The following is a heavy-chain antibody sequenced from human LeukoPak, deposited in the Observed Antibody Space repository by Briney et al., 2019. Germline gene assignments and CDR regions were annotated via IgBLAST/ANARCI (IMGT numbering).Heavy chain of an antibody. D-gene: IGHD2-21*02. Sequence: ASVKVSCKTSGGTFISYPISWVRQAPGQGLEWMGWISAYNGNTNYAQKLQGRVTMTTDTSTSTAYMELRSLRSDDTAVYYCARVKLAYCGGDCYSDYYYYYMDVWGKGTTVTVSS. CDR2: ISAYNGNT. CDR3: ARVKLAYCGGDCYSDYYYYYMDV. CDR1: GGTFISYP. J-gene: IGHJ6*03. V-gene: IGHV1-18*01.